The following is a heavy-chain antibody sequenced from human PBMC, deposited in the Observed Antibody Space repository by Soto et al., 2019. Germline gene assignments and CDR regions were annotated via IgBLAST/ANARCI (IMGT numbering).Heavy chain of an antibody. J-gene: IGHJ3*02. Sequence: GASVKVSCKASGYTFTSYAMHWVRQAPGQRLEWMGWINAGNGNTKYSQKFQGRVTITRDTSASTAYMELSSLRSEDTAVYYCAREPVRDGYNIDDAFDIWGQGTMVTVSS. D-gene: IGHD5-12*01. CDR1: GYTFTSYA. CDR3: AREPVRDGYNIDDAFDI. CDR2: INAGNGNT. V-gene: IGHV1-3*01.